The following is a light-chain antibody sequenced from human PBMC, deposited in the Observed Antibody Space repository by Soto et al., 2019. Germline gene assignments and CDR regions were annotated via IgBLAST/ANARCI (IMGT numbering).Light chain of an antibody. J-gene: IGKJ2*01. CDR3: QQYDSYPNT. Sequence: DLQMTQSPSTLSASIGGRVTITCRASQSINEFLAWYQQKPGKAPNLLVYDVFNLHNGVPSRFSGSGAGTEFTLTVTNVQPDDSATYYCQQYDSYPNTFGQGTKLEIK. CDR2: DVF. V-gene: IGKV1-5*01. CDR1: QSINEF.